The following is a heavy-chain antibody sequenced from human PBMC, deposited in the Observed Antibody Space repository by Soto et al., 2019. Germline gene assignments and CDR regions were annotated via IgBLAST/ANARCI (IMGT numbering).Heavy chain of an antibody. J-gene: IGHJ4*02. CDR3: ARGGGYFDWLPRNFDY. CDR2: MNPNSGNT. Sequence: GASVKVSCKASGYTFTSYDINWVRQATGQGLEWMGWMNPNSGNTGYAQKFQGRVTMTRNTSISTAYMELSSLRSEDTAVYYCARGGGYFDWLPRNFDYWGQGTLVTVSS. D-gene: IGHD3-9*01. CDR1: GYTFTSYD. V-gene: IGHV1-8*01.